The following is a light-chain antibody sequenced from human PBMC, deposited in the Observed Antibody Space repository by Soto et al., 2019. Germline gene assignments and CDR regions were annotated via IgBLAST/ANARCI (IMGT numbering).Light chain of an antibody. V-gene: IGLV2-11*01. J-gene: IGLJ3*02. Sequence: QSALTQPRSVSGSPGQSVTISCTGTSTDVGGYKYVSWYQQHPGKAPKLMIDDVSKRPSGVPDRFSGSKSGNTASLTISGLQAEDEADYYCCSSAGSSSWVFGGGTKLTVL. CDR3: CSSAGSSSWV. CDR2: DVS. CDR1: STDVGGYKY.